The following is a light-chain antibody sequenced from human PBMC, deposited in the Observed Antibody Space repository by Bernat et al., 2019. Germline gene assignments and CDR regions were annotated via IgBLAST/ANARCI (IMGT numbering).Light chain of an antibody. Sequence: QTVVTQEPSFSVSPGGTLTLTCGLNSGSVSTSNYPSWYQQTPGQGPRTLIYTTNTRSSGVSDRFSGSILENKAALTITGAQPDDESHYYCMLYVGGGICVFGTGTKVTVL. V-gene: IGLV8-61*01. CDR1: SGSVSTSNY. CDR3: MLYVGGGICV. J-gene: IGLJ1*01. CDR2: TTN.